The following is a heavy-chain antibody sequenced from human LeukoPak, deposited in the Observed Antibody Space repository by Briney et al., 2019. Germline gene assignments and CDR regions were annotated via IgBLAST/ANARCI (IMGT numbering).Heavy chain of an antibody. Sequence: SETLSLTCTVSGVAISSYYRSWIRQPAREGLEWNGRIHTSGSTNYNPSLKSRVTMSVDTSKNQFSLKLSSVTAADTAVYYCARDKYYYDSSGRGLDYWGQGTLVTVSS. CDR1: GVAISSYY. D-gene: IGHD3-22*01. CDR3: ARDKYYYDSSGRGLDY. J-gene: IGHJ4*02. V-gene: IGHV4-4*07. CDR2: IHTSGST.